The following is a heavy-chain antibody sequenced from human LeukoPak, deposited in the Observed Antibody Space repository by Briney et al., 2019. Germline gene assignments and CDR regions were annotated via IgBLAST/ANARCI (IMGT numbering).Heavy chain of an antibody. CDR3: AKDREGATTCLDY. CDR2: ISSSSSYI. CDR1: GFTFSNYN. Sequence: PGGSLRLSCAASGFTFSNYNMNWVRQAPGKGLEWVSSISSSSSYIYYADSVKGRFTISRDNAKNSLYLQMNSLRAEDTAVYYCAKDREGATTCLDYWGQGTLVTVSS. V-gene: IGHV3-21*01. D-gene: IGHD1-26*01. J-gene: IGHJ4*02.